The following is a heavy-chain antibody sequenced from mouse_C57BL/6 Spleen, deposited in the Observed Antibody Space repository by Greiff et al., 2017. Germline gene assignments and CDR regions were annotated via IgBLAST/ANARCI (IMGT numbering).Heavy chain of an antibody. CDR1: GFTFSDYG. Sequence: EVQLVESGGGLVKPGGSLKLSCAASGFTFSDYGMHWVRQAPEKGLEWVAYISSGSSTIYYADTVKGRFTISRDNAKNTLFLQMTSLMSEDTAMYYGARPLWDGNRNYYAMDYWGQGTSVTGSS. CDR3: ARPLWDGNRNYYAMDY. CDR2: ISSGSSTI. J-gene: IGHJ4*01. V-gene: IGHV5-17*01. D-gene: IGHD2-1*01.